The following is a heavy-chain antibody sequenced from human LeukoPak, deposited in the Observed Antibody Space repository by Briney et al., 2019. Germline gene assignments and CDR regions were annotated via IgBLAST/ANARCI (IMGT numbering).Heavy chain of an antibody. CDR2: IYPGDSDT. V-gene: IGHV5-51*01. Sequence: GESLKISCKGSGYSFISHWIGWVRQMPGKGLEWMGIIYPGDSDTRYSPSFEGQVTISVDKSISSAYLQWSSLKASDTAIYFCARRGGGMFYFDYWGQGTLVTVSS. J-gene: IGHJ4*02. CDR3: ARRGGGMFYFDY. CDR1: GYSFISHW. D-gene: IGHD1-26*01.